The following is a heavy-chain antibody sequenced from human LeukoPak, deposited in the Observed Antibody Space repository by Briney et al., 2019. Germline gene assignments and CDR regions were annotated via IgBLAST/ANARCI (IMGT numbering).Heavy chain of an antibody. D-gene: IGHD6-13*01. CDR2: ISSSSSYI. CDR1: GFTFSSYS. V-gene: IGHV3-21*01. Sequence: GGSLRLSCAASGFTFSSYSMNWVRQAPGKGLEWVSSISSSSSYIYYADSVKGRFTISRDNAKNSLYLQMNSLRAEDTAVYYCARDLKQQLVLDAFDIWGQGTMVTVSS. J-gene: IGHJ3*02. CDR3: ARDLKQQLVLDAFDI.